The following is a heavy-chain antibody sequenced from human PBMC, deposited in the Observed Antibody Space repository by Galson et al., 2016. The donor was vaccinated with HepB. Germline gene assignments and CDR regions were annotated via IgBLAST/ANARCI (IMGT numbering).Heavy chain of an antibody. CDR2: IGSRSSYI. CDR1: GFTFSRPS. D-gene: IGHD3-22*01. CDR3: AKDLESTVVIGTYYFDF. V-gene: IGHV3-21*04. Sequence: SLRLSCAGSGFTFSRPSFHWVRQAPGKGLEWVSCIGSRSSYIYYADSVKGRFTISRGNSKNTLYLQMNSLRVEDTAVYYCAKDLESTVVIGTYYFDFWGQGTQVTVSS. J-gene: IGHJ4*02.